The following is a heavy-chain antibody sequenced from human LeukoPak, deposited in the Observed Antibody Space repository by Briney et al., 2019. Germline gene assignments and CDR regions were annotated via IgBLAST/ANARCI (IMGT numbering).Heavy chain of an antibody. J-gene: IGHJ4*02. D-gene: IGHD6-19*01. CDR2: IRYDGSNK. CDR3: AKALAVAADY. Sequence: PGGPLRLSCAASGFTFSSYGMHWVRQAPGKGLEWVAFIRYDGSNKYYADSVKGRFTISRDNSKNTLYLQMNSLRAEDAAVYYCAKALAVAADYWGQGTLVTVSS. V-gene: IGHV3-30*02. CDR1: GFTFSSYG.